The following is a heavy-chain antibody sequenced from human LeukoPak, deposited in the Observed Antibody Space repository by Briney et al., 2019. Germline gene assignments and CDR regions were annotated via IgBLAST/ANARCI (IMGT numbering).Heavy chain of an antibody. V-gene: IGHV3-7*01. J-gene: IGHJ6*02. CDR2: IKQDGSEK. CDR1: GFTFSSDW. Sequence: GGSLRLSCAASGFTFSSDWMICVRQAPGKGLEWVAYIKQDGSEKYYVDSVKGRFTISRDNAKNSLYLQMNSLRAEDTAVYYCARALGRVQPYYYNYGMDVWGQGTTVTASS. CDR3: ARALGRVQPYYYNYGMDV. D-gene: IGHD1-1*01.